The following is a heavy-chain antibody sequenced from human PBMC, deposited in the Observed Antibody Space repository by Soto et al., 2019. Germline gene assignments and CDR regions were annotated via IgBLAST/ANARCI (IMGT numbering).Heavy chain of an antibody. D-gene: IGHD3-22*01. CDR1: GFTFSSYA. V-gene: IGHV3-23*01. Sequence: PGWSLRLSCASSGFTFSSYAMNWVRQAPGKGLEWVSAISGSGGSTYYADSVKGRFTISRDNSKNTLYLQMNSLRAEDTAVYYCAKRGPLDSSGYSFDYWGQGTLVTVSS. CDR2: ISGSGGST. J-gene: IGHJ4*02. CDR3: AKRGPLDSSGYSFDY.